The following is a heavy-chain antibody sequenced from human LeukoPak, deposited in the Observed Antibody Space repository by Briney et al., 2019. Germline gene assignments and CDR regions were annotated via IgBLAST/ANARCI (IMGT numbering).Heavy chain of an antibody. CDR3: ARGPRYGDYGRYFDL. CDR2: INHSGST. J-gene: IGHJ2*01. Sequence: KPSETLSLTCAVYGGSFSGYYWSWIRQPPGKGLEWIGEINHSGSTNYNPSLKSRVTISVDTPKNQFSLKLSSVTAADTAVYYCARGPRYGDYGRYFDLWGRGTLVIVSS. V-gene: IGHV4-34*01. CDR1: GGSFSGYY. D-gene: IGHD4-17*01.